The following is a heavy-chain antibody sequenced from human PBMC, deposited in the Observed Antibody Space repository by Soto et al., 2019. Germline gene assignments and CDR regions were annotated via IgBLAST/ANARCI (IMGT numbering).Heavy chain of an antibody. CDR3: AKDLVVAAMGRKGYSYGLIDY. Sequence: PGGSLRLSCAASGFTFSSYSMNWVRQAPGKGLEWVSSISSSSSYIYYADSVKGRFTISRDNAKNSLYLQMNSLRAEDTAVYYCAKDLVVAAMGRKGYSYGLIDYWGRGTLVTVSS. CDR2: ISSSSSYI. V-gene: IGHV3-21*01. D-gene: IGHD2-15*01. J-gene: IGHJ4*02. CDR1: GFTFSSYS.